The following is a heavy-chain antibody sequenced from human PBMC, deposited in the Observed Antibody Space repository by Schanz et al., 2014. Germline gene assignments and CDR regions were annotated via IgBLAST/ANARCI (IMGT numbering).Heavy chain of an antibody. CDR3: ARLSAAGRPHVTYWYFDL. J-gene: IGHJ2*01. CDR1: GYTTFTDYY. Sequence: QVQLVQSGAEVKKPGASVKVSCKASGYTTFTDYYIHWVRQAPGQGLEWMGWINPNSGDTSYAQKYQGWVTRTRDTSISTAYMEVSRLRSDDTAVDYGARLSAAGRPHVTYWYFDLWGRGTLXTVSS. V-gene: IGHV1-2*04. CDR2: INPNSGDT. D-gene: IGHD6-13*01.